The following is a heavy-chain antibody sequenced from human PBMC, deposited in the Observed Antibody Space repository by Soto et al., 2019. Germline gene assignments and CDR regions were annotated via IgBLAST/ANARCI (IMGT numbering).Heavy chain of an antibody. CDR1: GGTFSRYA. Sequence: SVKGSCKASGGTFSRYAISWVRQETGQGLEWMGGIIPIFGTANYAQKFQGRVTITADESTSTAYMELSSLRSEDTAVYYCARGTKDPPYCSSTSCYNYYYYGMDVWGQGTTVTVSS. J-gene: IGHJ6*02. CDR2: IIPIFGTA. D-gene: IGHD2-2*01. V-gene: IGHV1-69*01. CDR3: ARGTKDPPYCSSTSCYNYYYYGMDV.